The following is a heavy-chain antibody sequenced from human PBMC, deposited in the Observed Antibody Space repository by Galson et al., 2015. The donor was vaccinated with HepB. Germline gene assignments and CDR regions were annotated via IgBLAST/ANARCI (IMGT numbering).Heavy chain of an antibody. CDR2: IKSKTDGGTT. CDR3: FVYSYGYWDYYYYGMDV. CDR1: GFTFSNAW. Sequence: SLRLSCAASGFTFSNAWMSWVRQAPGKGLEWVGRIKSKTDGGTTDYAAPVKGRFTISRDDSKNTLYLQMNSLKTEDTAVYYCFVYSYGYWDYYYYGMDVWGQGTTVTVSS. D-gene: IGHD5-18*01. V-gene: IGHV3-15*01. J-gene: IGHJ6*02.